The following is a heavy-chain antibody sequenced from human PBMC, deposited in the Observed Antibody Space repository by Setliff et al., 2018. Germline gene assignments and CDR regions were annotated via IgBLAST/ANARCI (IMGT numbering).Heavy chain of an antibody. D-gene: IGHD3-10*01. CDR3: ASYYYGSGSSYIPPHFDY. V-gene: IGHV3-21*01. CDR2: ISDTTNFI. Sequence: GGSLRLSCTASGFTFGHYNMNWVRQAPGKGLEWVSSISDTTNFIYHADSVKGRFTISRDTAKNSLYLQMNSLRAEDSAVYYCASYYYGSGSSYIPPHFDYWGLGTLVTVSS. CDR1: GFTFGHYN. J-gene: IGHJ4*02.